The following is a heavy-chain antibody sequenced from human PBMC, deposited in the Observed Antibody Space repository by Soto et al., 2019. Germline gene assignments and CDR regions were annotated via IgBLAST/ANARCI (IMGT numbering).Heavy chain of an antibody. Sequence: GGSLRLSCGASGFTFSSYWMHWVRQAPGKGLVWVSLIYSDENSTNYADSVKGRFTISRDNAKNTLYLQMNSLRAEDTAVYYCARVNSGYDYFDYWGQGTLVTVSS. J-gene: IGHJ4*02. V-gene: IGHV3-74*01. CDR1: GFTFSSYW. D-gene: IGHD5-12*01. CDR3: ARVNSGYDYFDY. CDR2: IYSDENST.